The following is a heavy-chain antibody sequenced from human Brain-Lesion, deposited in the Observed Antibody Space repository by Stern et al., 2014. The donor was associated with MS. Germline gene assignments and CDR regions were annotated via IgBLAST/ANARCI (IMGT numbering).Heavy chain of an antibody. Sequence: VHLVESGAEVTKPASSVKVSCKASGGTFSKFPSSWVRQAPGQGLEWMGGIFPVFGTPTYAQEFRGRVTITADVSTSTVYMELSSLRSDDTAVYYCALSSETSDRWYSLGYDLWGQGTLVTVSS. D-gene: IGHD6-13*01. CDR2: IFPVFGTP. CDR1: GGTFSKFP. J-gene: IGHJ5*02. V-gene: IGHV1-69*01. CDR3: ALSSETSDRWYSLGYDL.